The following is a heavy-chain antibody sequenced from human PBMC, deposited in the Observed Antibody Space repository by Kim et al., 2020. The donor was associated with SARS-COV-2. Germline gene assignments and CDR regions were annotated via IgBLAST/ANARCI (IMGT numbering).Heavy chain of an antibody. J-gene: IGHJ4*02. CDR2: IFYTGST. CDR1: GGSISNYY. D-gene: IGHD6-13*01. CDR3: ARSSRGAAAGFDF. V-gene: IGHV4-59*08. Sequence: SETLSLTCTVSGGSISNYYWSWIRQPPGKGLEWIGYIFYTGSTNYDPSLKSRVTISVDTSKNQFYLRLNSMTAADTAMYFCARSSRGAAAGFDFWGQGTL.